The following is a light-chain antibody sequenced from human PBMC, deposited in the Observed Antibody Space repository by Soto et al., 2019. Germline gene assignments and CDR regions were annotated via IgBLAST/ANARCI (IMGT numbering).Light chain of an antibody. CDR2: GAS. J-gene: IGKJ2*01. CDR1: QSVSSN. V-gene: IGKV3-15*01. Sequence: DIVMTQSPATLTEAPGERATLSCRASQSVSSNLARYQQKPGQAPRLLLYGASTTATGIPARYSGSGCGTEFTLTVSSLQSEDFAVYYCQQYNNWPPVSTFGQWTKLEIK. CDR3: QQYNNWPPVST.